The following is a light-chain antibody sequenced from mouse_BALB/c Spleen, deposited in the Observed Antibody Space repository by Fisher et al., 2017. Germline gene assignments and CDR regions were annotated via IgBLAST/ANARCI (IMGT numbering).Light chain of an antibody. CDR1: SSVSY. CDR3: QQRSSYPPT. CDR2: DTS. V-gene: IGKV4-55*01. Sequence: IVLTQTPAIMSASPGEKVTMTCSASSSVSYMYWYQQKPGSSPRLLIYDTSNLASGVPARFSGSGSGTSYSLTISSMEAEDAATYYCQQRSSYPPTFGAGTKLELK. J-gene: IGKJ5*01.